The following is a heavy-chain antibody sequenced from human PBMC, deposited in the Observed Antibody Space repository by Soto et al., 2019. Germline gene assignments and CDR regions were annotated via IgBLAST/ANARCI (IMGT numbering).Heavy chain of an antibody. CDR1: GANSTANY. V-gene: IGHV1-2*02. CDR3: ARDLAKGAGSAGFDY. D-gene: IGHD1-26*01. J-gene: IGHJ4*02. Sequence: ASVEECSKAYGANSTANYIHLVRWAPAQGFEWMGWINPQSGGTNYPQKFQGRVTVARDTSLSTVYMTLIRLTSDDTAEYYCARDLAKGAGSAGFDYWGQGTMVTVCS. CDR2: INPQSGGT.